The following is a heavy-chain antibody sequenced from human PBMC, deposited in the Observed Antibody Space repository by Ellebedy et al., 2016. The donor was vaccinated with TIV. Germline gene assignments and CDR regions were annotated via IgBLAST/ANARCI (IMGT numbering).Heavy chain of an antibody. CDR3: ARFVPLRIAVAASGTRAPDF. V-gene: IGHV4-39*01. J-gene: IGHJ4*02. Sequence: MPSETLSLTCTVSGGSISSSSYYWGWIRQPPGKGLEWIGSIYYSGSTYYNPSLTSRVTISVDTSKNQFSLKLSSATAADTAVYYCARFVPLRIAVAASGTRAPDFWGQGTLVTVSS. D-gene: IGHD6-19*01. CDR2: IYYSGST. CDR1: GGSISSSSYY.